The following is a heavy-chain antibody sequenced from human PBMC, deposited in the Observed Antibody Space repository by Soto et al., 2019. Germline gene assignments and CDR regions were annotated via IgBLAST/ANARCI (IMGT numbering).Heavy chain of an antibody. D-gene: IGHD2-15*01. Sequence: ASVKVSCKASGYSFTSYDINWVRQATGQGLEWMGWMNPNSGNTGYAQKFQGRVTMTRNTSISTAYMELSSLRSEDTAVYYCARRPPKTSVPTATRWGQGTLVTVSS. CDR1: GYSFTSYD. CDR2: MNPNSGNT. V-gene: IGHV1-8*01. J-gene: IGHJ4*02. CDR3: ARRPPKTSVPTATR.